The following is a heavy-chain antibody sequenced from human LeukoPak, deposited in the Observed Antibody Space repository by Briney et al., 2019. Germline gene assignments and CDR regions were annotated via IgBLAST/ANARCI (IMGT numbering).Heavy chain of an antibody. D-gene: IGHD2/OR15-2a*01. CDR2: IYYSGST. CDR3: ARTRRISPTEYYFDY. CDR1: GGSISSSSYY. J-gene: IGHJ4*02. V-gene: IGHV4-39*07. Sequence: SETLSLTCTVSGGSISSSSYYWGWIRQPPGKGLEWIGNIYYSGSTYYNPSLKSRVTISVDTSKNQFSLKLSSVTAADTAVYYCARTRRISPTEYYFDYWGQGTLVTVSS.